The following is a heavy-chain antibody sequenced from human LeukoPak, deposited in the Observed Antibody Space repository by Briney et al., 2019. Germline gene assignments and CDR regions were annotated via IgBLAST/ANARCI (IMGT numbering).Heavy chain of an antibody. CDR1: KFTFSSYW. D-gene: IGHD1-26*01. V-gene: IGHV3-74*01. CDR2: INPDGSTT. CDR3: ARGATYAYYQDY. Sequence: GGSLRLSCAASKFTFSSYWMHWVRQAPGKGLVWVSRINPDGSTTNYADSVKGRFTISRDNAKNTLYLQMNSLRAEDTAVYYCARGATYAYYQDYWGQGTLVTVSS. J-gene: IGHJ4*02.